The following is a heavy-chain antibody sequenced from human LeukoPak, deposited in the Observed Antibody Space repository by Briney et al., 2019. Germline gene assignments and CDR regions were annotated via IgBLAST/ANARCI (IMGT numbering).Heavy chain of an antibody. CDR1: GFIFSSDD. Sequence: QAGGPLRLSCAASGFIFSSDDMHWVRKAPGKGLEWVTGIQSNGRNKYYVDSVKGRFAISRDNSKSTLYLQVNSLRVEDTALYYCARESEGGTGTSCPDYWGQGTLVTVSS. J-gene: IGHJ4*02. D-gene: IGHD2-2*01. V-gene: IGHV3-33*05. CDR3: ARESEGGTGTSCPDY. CDR2: IQSNGRNK.